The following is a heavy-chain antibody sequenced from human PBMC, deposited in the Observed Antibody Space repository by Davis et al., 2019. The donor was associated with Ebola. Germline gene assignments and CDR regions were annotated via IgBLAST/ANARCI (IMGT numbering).Heavy chain of an antibody. Sequence: SETLSLTCPVSGGSISSYYWSWIRQPPGKGLEWIGYIYYSGSTYYNPSLKSRVTISVDTSKNQFSLKLSSVTAADTAVYYCARLYSNFYYYYYGMDVWGQGTTVTVSS. D-gene: IGHD4-11*01. CDR2: IYYSGST. V-gene: IGHV4-59*12. CDR1: GGSISSYY. J-gene: IGHJ6*02. CDR3: ARLYSNFYYYYYGMDV.